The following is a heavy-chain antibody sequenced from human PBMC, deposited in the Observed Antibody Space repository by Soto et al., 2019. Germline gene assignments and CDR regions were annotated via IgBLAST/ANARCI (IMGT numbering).Heavy chain of an antibody. CDR3: ARMESFGSLNWFDP. J-gene: IGHJ5*02. CDR2: MNPGSGDT. Sequence: ASVKVSCKASGYTFTNNDVSWLRQATGQGLEWMGWMNPGSGDTGYAQKFQGRVTMTRDISIATAYMELNSLTSEDTAIYYCARMESFGSLNWFDPWGQGTLVTVSS. V-gene: IGHV1-8*01. CDR1: GYTFTNND. D-gene: IGHD5-18*01.